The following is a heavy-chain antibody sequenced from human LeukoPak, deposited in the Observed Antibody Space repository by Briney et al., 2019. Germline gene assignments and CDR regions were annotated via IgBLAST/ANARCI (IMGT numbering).Heavy chain of an antibody. V-gene: IGHV3-53*01. CDR2: IYSGGST. CDR3: ARCSGGSCYSGLDY. D-gene: IGHD2-15*01. CDR1: GFTVSSNY. J-gene: IGHJ4*02. Sequence: GGSLRLSCAASGFTVSSNYMSWVRQAPGKGLEWVSVIYSGGSTYYADSVMGRFTISRDNSKNTLYLQMNSLRAEDTAVYYCARCSGGSCYSGLDYWGQGTLVTVSS.